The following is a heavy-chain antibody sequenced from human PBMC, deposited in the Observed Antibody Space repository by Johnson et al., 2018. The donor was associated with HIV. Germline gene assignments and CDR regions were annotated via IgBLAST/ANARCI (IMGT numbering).Heavy chain of an antibody. CDR3: ARDFGYSSTYYSWGAFDI. J-gene: IGHJ3*02. D-gene: IGHD6-13*01. CDR2: IKQDGSEK. CDR1: GFTFSSYW. Sequence: EVQLVESGGGMVQPGRSLRLSCAASGFTFSSYWMSWVRQAPGKGLEWVANIKQDGSEKYYVDSVKGRFTISRDTARNSLFLQMISLRAEDTAVYYCARDFGYSSTYYSWGAFDIWGQGTVVSVSS. V-gene: IGHV3-7*03.